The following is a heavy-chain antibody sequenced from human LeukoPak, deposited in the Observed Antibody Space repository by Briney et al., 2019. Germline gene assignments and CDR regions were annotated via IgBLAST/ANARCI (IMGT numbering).Heavy chain of an antibody. V-gene: IGHV3-30*04. CDR1: GFTFSSYA. Sequence: PGGSLRLSCAASGFTFSSYAMHWVRQAPGKGLEWVALISYDGSNKYYADSVKARFIISRDNSKNTVYLQMNSLRAEDTAVYYCARDLGVRGVDRDYWGQGTLVTVSS. CDR2: ISYDGSNK. J-gene: IGHJ4*02. D-gene: IGHD3-10*01. CDR3: ARDLGVRGVDRDY.